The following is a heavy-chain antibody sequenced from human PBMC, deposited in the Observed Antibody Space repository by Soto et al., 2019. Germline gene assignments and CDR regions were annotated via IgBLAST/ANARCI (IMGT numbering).Heavy chain of an antibody. V-gene: IGHV3-30-3*01. Sequence: QVQLVESGGGVVQPGRSLRLSCAASGFTFSSYAMHWVRQAPGKGLEWVAVISYDGSNKYYADSVKGRFTISRDNSKNTLYLQMNSLRAEVTAVYYCARSSRLLWVGDDAFDIVGQGTMVTVSS. CDR1: GFTFSSYA. D-gene: IGHD3-10*01. CDR2: ISYDGSNK. CDR3: ARSSRLLWVGDDAFDI. J-gene: IGHJ3*02.